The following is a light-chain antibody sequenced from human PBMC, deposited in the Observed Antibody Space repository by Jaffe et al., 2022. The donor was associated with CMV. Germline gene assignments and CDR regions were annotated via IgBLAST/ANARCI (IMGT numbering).Light chain of an antibody. V-gene: IGKV1-5*03. CDR3: QQYYSYNS. CDR1: QSIGDA. CDR2: QAS. Sequence: DIQMTQSPSTLSASVGDRVTITCRASQSIGDALAWYQQRPGKAPKLLIFQASNLESGVPSRFSGSGSGTEFTLSVTSLQPDDFATYYCQQYYSYNSFGQGTNLEIK. J-gene: IGKJ2*03.